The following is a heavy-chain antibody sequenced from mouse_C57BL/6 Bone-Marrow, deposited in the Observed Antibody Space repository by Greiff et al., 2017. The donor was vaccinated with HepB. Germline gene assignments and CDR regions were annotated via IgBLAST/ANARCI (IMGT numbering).Heavy chain of an antibody. CDR2: INPNNGGT. CDR3: ATDSSGYVDY. Sequence: EVKLQQSGPELVKPGASVKISCKASGYTFTDYYMNWVKQSHGKSLEWIGDINPNNGGTSYNQKFKGKATLTVDKSSSTAYMELRSLTSEDSAVYYCATDSSGYVDYWGQGTSVTVSS. V-gene: IGHV1-26*01. CDR1: GYTFTDYY. D-gene: IGHD3-2*02. J-gene: IGHJ4*01.